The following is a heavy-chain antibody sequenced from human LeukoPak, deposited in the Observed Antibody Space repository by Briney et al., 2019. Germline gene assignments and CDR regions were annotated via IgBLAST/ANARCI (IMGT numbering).Heavy chain of an antibody. CDR1: GGSFSGYY. D-gene: IGHD3-22*01. V-gene: IGHV4-34*01. J-gene: IGHJ4*02. CDR2: INHSGST. CDR3: ARLKTYYYDSSGYYYPTTSFDY. Sequence: SETLSLTCAVYGGSFSGYYWSWIRQPPGKGLEWIGEINHSGSTNYNPSLKSRVTISVDTSKNQFSLKLSSVTAADTAVYYCARLKTYYYDSSGYYYPTTSFDYWGQGTLVTVSS.